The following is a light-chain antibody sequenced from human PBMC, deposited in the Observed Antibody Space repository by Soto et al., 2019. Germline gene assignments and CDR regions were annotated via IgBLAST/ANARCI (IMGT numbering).Light chain of an antibody. V-gene: IGKV3-11*01. J-gene: IGKJ4*01. CDR3: QQRSNWPPLT. Sequence: EIVLTQSPATLSLSPVERATLSCRASQSVSSYLAWYQQKPGQAPRLLIYDASNRATGIPARFSGSGSGTDFTHTISSLEPEDFAVYYCQQRSNWPPLTFGGGTKVDIK. CDR2: DAS. CDR1: QSVSSY.